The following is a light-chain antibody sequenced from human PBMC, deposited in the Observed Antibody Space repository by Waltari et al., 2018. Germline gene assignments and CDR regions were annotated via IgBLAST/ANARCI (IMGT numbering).Light chain of an antibody. V-gene: IGKV1-6*01. Sequence: AIQMTQSPSSLSASVGDRVTITCRASQGIRNDLGWYQQKPGEAPKLLVCAASSLQSGVPSRFSGSGSGTDFTLTISSLQPEDFATYYCLQDYNYPWTFGQGTKEEIK. CDR2: AAS. J-gene: IGKJ1*01. CDR1: QGIRND. CDR3: LQDYNYPWT.